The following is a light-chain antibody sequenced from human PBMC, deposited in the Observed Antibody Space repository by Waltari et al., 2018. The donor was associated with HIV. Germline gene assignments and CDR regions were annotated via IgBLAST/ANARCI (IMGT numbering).Light chain of an antibody. Sequence: QSALTQPRSVSGSPGQSVTIPCTGTSSDVGGYNYVSWYQQHPGKAPKLRIYEVTKRPSGVPDRFSGSKSGNTASLTISGLQAEDEADYFCCSYAGGYTLVFGGGTKLTVL. J-gene: IGLJ3*02. CDR3: CSYAGGYTLV. CDR1: SSDVGGYNY. V-gene: IGLV2-11*01. CDR2: EVT.